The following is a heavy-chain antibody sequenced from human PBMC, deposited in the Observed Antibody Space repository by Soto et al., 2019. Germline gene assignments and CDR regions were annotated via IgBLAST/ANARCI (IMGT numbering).Heavy chain of an antibody. D-gene: IGHD3-10*01. J-gene: IGHJ4*02. CDR1: GFTFSSFW. CDR3: AAGFPPDY. V-gene: IGHV3-7*01. CDR2: IKGDGSEK. Sequence: EVQLVESGGGLVQPGGSLKLSCAASGFTFSSFWMNWVRQAAGKGLEWVANIKGDGSEKYYVDSVKGRFTISRDNAKNSLYLEMNSLRAEDTAVYYCAAGFPPDYWGQGTLVTVSS.